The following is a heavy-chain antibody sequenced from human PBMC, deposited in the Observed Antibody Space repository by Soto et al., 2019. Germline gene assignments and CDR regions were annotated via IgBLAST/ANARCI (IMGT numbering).Heavy chain of an antibody. D-gene: IGHD6-13*01. CDR2: IWYDGSNK. CDR3: ASNAAAGNFDY. J-gene: IGHJ4*02. CDR1: GFTFSSYG. Sequence: GGSLRLSCAASGFTFSSYGMHWVRQAPGKGLEWVAVIWYDGSNKYYADSVKGRFTISRDNSKNTLYLQMNSLRAEDTAVYYCASNAAAGNFDYWGQGTLVTVSS. V-gene: IGHV3-33*01.